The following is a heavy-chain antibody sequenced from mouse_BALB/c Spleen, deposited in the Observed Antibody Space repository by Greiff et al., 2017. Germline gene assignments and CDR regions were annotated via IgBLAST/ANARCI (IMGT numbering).Heavy chain of an antibody. CDR2: ISSGSSTI. V-gene: IGHV5-17*02. CDR1: GFTFSSFG. D-gene: IGHD1-1*01. CDR3: ARAYGSSYGFAY. Sequence: EVHLVESGGGLVQPGGSRKLSCAASGFTFSSFGMHWVRQAPEKGLEWVAYISSGSSTIYYADTVKGRFTISRDNPKNTLFLQMTSLRSEDTAMYYCARAYGSSYGFAYWGQGTLVTVSA. J-gene: IGHJ3*01.